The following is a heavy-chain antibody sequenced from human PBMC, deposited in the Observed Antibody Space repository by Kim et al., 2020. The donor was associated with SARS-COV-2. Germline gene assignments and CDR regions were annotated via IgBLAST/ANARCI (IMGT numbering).Heavy chain of an antibody. D-gene: IGHD5-12*01. Sequence: GGSLRLSCAASGFTFSSYWMSWVRQAPGKGLEWVAHIKGDGSEKYYVDSVKGRFTISRDNAKNSVYLQMNSLRAEDTAVYFCVREGYSGFDRAFDNWGQGTMVTVSS. V-gene: IGHV3-7*01. J-gene: IGHJ3*02. CDR2: IKGDGSEK. CDR1: GFTFSSYW. CDR3: VREGYSGFDRAFDN.